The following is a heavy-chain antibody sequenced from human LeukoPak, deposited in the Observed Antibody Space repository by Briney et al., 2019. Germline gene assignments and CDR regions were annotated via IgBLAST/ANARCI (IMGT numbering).Heavy chain of an antibody. J-gene: IGHJ6*02. Sequence: PGRSLRLSCAASGFTFSSYAMHWVRQAPGKGLEWVAVISYDGSNKYFADSVKGRFTISRDNSKNTLYLQMNSLRAEDTAVYYCARFGELLPSDYYYYGMDVWGQGTTVTVSS. V-gene: IGHV3-30-3*01. CDR2: ISYDGSNK. CDR3: ARFGELLPSDYYYYGMDV. D-gene: IGHD3-10*01. CDR1: GFTFSSYA.